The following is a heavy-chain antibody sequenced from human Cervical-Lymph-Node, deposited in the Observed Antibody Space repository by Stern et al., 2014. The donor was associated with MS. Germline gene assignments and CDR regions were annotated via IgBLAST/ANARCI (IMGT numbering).Heavy chain of an antibody. D-gene: IGHD6-13*01. J-gene: IGHJ4*02. CDR3: AREGSGSGLDS. CDR2: ISPYNGNT. CDR1: GYTFTDYG. Sequence: QVQLVQSGAEVKKPGASVKVSCKASGYTFTDYGVNWVRQAPGQGLEWMGWISPYNGNTDYRQNLRGRVTLTTDSSTSTAYMELRSLRSGDTAVYYCAREGSGSGLDSWGQGTLITVSS. V-gene: IGHV1-18*01.